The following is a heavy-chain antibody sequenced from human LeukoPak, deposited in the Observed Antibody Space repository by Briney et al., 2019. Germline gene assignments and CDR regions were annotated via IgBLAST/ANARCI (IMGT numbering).Heavy chain of an antibody. V-gene: IGHV5-51*01. D-gene: IGHD1-26*01. Sequence: GEALKISFKGYGLRFTRYWIGWGRPRPGKGGGGMGIIYPADSYSRFTPSFQAQVTISAHKSISTAYLQWSSLKASDTAMYYCARHWMGATGIDYWGQGTLVTVSS. CDR3: ARHWMGATGIDY. J-gene: IGHJ4*02. CDR1: GLRFTRYW. CDR2: IYPADSYS.